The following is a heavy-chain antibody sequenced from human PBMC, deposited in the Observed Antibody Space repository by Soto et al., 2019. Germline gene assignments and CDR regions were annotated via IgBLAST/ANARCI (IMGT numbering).Heavy chain of an antibody. CDR2: INPNSGGT. CDR1: GYTFTGYY. Sequence: GASVKVSCKASGYTFTGYYMHWVRQAPGQGLEWMGWINPNSGGTNYAQKFQGRVTMTRDTSISTAYMELSRLRSDDTAVYYCATPMGVRDRSRAFDIWGQGSLVTVSS. V-gene: IGHV1-2*02. J-gene: IGHJ4*02. CDR3: ATPMGVRDRSRAFDI. D-gene: IGHD3-10*01.